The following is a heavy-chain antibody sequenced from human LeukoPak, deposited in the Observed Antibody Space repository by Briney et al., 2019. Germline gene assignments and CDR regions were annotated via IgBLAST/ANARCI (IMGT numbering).Heavy chain of an antibody. CDR2: INHSGST. CDR1: GGSFSGYY. V-gene: IGHV4-34*01. D-gene: IGHD4-23*01. CDR3: ARGFYGGCTTSRYYFDY. Sequence: NPSETLSLTCAVYGGSFSGYYWSWIRQPPGKGLEWIGEINHSGSTNYNPSLKSRVTISVDTSKNQFSLKLSSVTAADTAVYYCARGFYGGCTTSRYYFDYWGQGTLVTVSS. J-gene: IGHJ4*02.